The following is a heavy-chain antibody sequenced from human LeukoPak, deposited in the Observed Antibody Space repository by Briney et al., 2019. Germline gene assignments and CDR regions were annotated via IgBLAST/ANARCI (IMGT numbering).Heavy chain of an antibody. CDR3: ASRRITIFGVAPG. J-gene: IGHJ4*02. CDR2: ISYDGSNK. CDR1: GFTFSSYA. Sequence: QPGRSLRLSCAASGFTFSSYAMHWVRQAPGKGLEWVAVISYDGSNKYYADSVKGRFTISRDNSKNTLYLQMNSLRAEDTAVYYCASRRITIFGVAPGWGQGTLVTVSS. V-gene: IGHV3-30-3*01. D-gene: IGHD3-3*01.